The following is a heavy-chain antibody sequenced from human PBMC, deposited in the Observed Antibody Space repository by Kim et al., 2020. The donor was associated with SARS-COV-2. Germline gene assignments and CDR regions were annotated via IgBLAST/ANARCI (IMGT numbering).Heavy chain of an antibody. D-gene: IGHD6-13*01. J-gene: IGHJ4*02. CDR2: IYYSGST. CDR1: GGSVSSGSYY. V-gene: IGHV4-61*01. CDR3: ARDSPSLGSSWSVFDY. Sequence: SETLSLTCTVSGGSVSSGSYYWSWIRQPPGKGLEWIGYIYYSGSTNYNPSLKSRVTISVDTSKNQFSLKLSSVTAADTAVYYCARDSPSLGSSWSVFDYWGQGTLVTVSS.